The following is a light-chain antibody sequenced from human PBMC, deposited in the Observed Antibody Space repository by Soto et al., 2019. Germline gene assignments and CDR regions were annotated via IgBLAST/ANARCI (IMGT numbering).Light chain of an antibody. CDR2: DAS. Sequence: DIQMTQSPSSVSASVGDRVTITCRASQNIWRLLAWYQQKPGKAPELLIYDASSLQSGVPSRFSGSGSGTEFTLTISSLQPEDFATYYCQQLNSYPRTFGQGTRLEIK. CDR3: QQLNSYPRT. J-gene: IGKJ5*01. V-gene: IGKV1-12*01. CDR1: QNIWRL.